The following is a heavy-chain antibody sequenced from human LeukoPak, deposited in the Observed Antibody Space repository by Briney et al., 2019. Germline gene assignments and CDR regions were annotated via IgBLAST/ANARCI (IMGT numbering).Heavy chain of an antibody. CDR2: INWNGGST. V-gene: IGHV3-20*04. D-gene: IGHD3-3*01. J-gene: IGHJ6*03. CDR1: GFTFDDYG. Sequence: PGGSLRLSCAASGFTFDDYGMSWVRQAPGKGLEWVSGINWNGGSTGYADSVKGRFTISRDNAKNSLYLQMNSLRAEDTALYYCAREYYDFWSGDYPLGYYYYYMDVWGKGTTVTVSS. CDR3: AREYYDFWSGDYPLGYYYYYMDV.